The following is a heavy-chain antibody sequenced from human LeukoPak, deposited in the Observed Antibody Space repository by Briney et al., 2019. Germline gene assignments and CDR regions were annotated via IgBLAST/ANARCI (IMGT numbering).Heavy chain of an antibody. CDR3: AKMRGQYYHSYYMDA. Sequence: GGSLRLSCAASRFIFSSYAMSWVRQAPGKGLEWVSYGGSGGSTYYADSVKGRFTVSRGNSKSTLYLQMNSLTAEDTAVYYCAKMRGQYYHSYYMDAWGKGTTVTVSS. V-gene: IGHV3-23*01. CDR1: RFIFSSYA. J-gene: IGHJ6*03. CDR2: GGSGGST.